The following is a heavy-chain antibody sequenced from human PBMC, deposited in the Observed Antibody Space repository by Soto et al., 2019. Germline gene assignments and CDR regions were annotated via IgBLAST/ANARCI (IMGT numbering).Heavy chain of an antibody. J-gene: IGHJ4*02. V-gene: IGHV3-23*01. CDR1: GITFSSRA. CDR3: AKSPEWPNRYFDY. CDR2: ITANSGST. Sequence: EEQLLESGGDLVQPGGSLRLSCVASGITFSSRAMSWVRQAPGEGLEWVSTITANSGSTAYGDSVKGRFTISRDNSKSTLYLQMNSLRVEDTAAYYCAKSPEWPNRYFDYWGQGTLVTVSS. D-gene: IGHD3-3*01.